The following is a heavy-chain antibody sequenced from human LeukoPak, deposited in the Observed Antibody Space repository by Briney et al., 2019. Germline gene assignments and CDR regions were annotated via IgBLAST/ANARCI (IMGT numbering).Heavy chain of an antibody. J-gene: IGHJ4*02. CDR3: AGWVSPGFGY. Sequence: GGSLRLSCAASGFTFSDHGMDWVRQAPGKGLEWVAVISSDGSNRYYTDSVKGRFTISRDNSKNTLYLQMNSLRPEDTAVYYCAGWVSPGFGYWGQGTLVTVSS. CDR2: ISSDGSNR. CDR1: GFTFSDHG. V-gene: IGHV3-30*03. D-gene: IGHD3-22*01.